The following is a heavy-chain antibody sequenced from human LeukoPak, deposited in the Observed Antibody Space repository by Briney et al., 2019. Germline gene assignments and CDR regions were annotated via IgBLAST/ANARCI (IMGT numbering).Heavy chain of an antibody. CDR2: ISAYNGNT. V-gene: IGHV1-18*01. Sequence: ASVTVSCMASGYTFTNYGVSWVRQAPGQGLEWMGWISAYNGNTDYAQKLQGRVTMTTDTSTSTAYMELRSLRSDDTAVYYCARVLAYCSSTSCHDYWGQGTLVTVYS. J-gene: IGHJ4*02. CDR3: ARVLAYCSSTSCHDY. CDR1: GYTFTNYG. D-gene: IGHD2-2*01.